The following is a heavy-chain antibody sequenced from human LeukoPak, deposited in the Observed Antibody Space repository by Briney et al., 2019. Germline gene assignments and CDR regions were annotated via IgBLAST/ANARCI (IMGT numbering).Heavy chain of an antibody. CDR3: ARAGTWIQLLDY. J-gene: IGHJ4*02. Sequence: SQTLSLTCTVSGGSISSGGYYWSWIRQPPGKGLEWIGYIYHSGSTYYNPSLKSRVTISVDRSKNQFSLKLSSVTAADTAVYYCARAGTWIQLLDYWGQGTLVTVSS. CDR1: GGSISSGGYY. V-gene: IGHV4-30-2*01. D-gene: IGHD5-18*01. CDR2: IYHSGST.